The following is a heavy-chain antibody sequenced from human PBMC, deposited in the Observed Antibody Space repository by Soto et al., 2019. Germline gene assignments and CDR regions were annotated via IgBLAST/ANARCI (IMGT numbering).Heavy chain of an antibody. J-gene: IGHJ4*02. CDR2: INAGNGNT. CDR3: AGSVVVPTAPDY. Sequence: QVQLVQSGAEVKKPGASVKVSCKASGYTFTSYAMHWVRQAPGQRLEWMGWINAGNGNTKYSQKFQGRVTITRDTAASTAYMELSSPRSEDTAGYYWAGSVVVPTAPDYWGQGTLVTVSS. CDR1: GYTFTSYA. V-gene: IGHV1-3*01. D-gene: IGHD2-2*01.